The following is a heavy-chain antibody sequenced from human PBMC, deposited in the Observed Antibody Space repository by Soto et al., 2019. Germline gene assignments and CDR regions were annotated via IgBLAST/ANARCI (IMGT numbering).Heavy chain of an antibody. V-gene: IGHV3-33*01. CDR3: ARELDEDTAMVTRPFDY. Sequence: QVQLVESGGGVVQPGRSLRLSCAASGFTFSSYGMHWVRQAPGKGLEWVAVIWYDGSNKYYADSVKGRFTISRDNSKNTLYLQMNSLRAEDTAVYYCARELDEDTAMVTRPFDYWGQGTLVTVSS. J-gene: IGHJ4*02. CDR2: IWYDGSNK. CDR1: GFTFSSYG. D-gene: IGHD5-18*01.